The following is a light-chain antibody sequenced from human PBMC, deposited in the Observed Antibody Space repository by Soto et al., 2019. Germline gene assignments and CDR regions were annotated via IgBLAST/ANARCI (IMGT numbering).Light chain of an antibody. J-gene: IGKJ4*01. V-gene: IGKV3-11*01. CDR2: GAS. CDR3: QQRSNWPLT. CDR1: QSVSSY. Sequence: ENVLTQSPATLSLPPVERATLSGMASQSVSSYLAWYQQKPGQAPRLLIYGASNRATGIPDRFSGSGSGTDFTLTISRLEPEDFAVYYCQQRSNWPLTFGGGTKVDIK.